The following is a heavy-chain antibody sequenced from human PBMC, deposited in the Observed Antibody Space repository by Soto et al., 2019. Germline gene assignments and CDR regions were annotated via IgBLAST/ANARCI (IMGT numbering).Heavy chain of an antibody. V-gene: IGHV1-3*01. CDR3: ACGGGSSSETYGMDV. J-gene: IGHJ6*02. D-gene: IGHD6-6*01. CDR2: IYAGNGNT. Sequence: QVQLVQSGAEVKKPGASVKVSCKASGYTFTSYAMHWVRQAPGQRLEWMGWIYAGNGNTKYSQKFQGRVTITRDTSASTAYMELSSLRSEDTAVYYCACGGGSSSETYGMDVWGQGTTVTVSS. CDR1: GYTFTSYA.